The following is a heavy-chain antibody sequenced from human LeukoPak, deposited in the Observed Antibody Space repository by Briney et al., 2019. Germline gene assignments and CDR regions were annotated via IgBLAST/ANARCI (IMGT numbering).Heavy chain of an antibody. V-gene: IGHV4-59*01. J-gene: IGHJ4*02. CDR3: ARSYYDSSGTPDY. CDR2: IYYSGST. Sequence: PSETLSQTFTGSGGSISSYSWSWIRQPPGKGLEWIGYIYYSGSTNYNPSLKSRVTISVDTSKNQFSLKLSSVTAADTAVYYCARSYYDSSGTPDYWGQGTLVTVSS. CDR1: GGSISSYS. D-gene: IGHD3-22*01.